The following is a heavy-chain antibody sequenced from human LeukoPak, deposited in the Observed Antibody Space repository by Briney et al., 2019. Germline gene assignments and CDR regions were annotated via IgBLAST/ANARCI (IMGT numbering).Heavy chain of an antibody. D-gene: IGHD3/OR15-3a*01. CDR2: IYHSGST. J-gene: IGHJ3*02. V-gene: IGHV4-30-2*01. CDR1: GDSISSGGYF. CDR3: ARERMYPLGRAFDI. Sequence: SETLSLTCTVSGDSISSGGYFWSWIRQPPGKGLEWIGYIYHSGSTYYNPSLKSRVTISVDRSKNQFSLKLSSVTAADTAVYYCARERMYPLGRAFDIWGQGTMVTVSS.